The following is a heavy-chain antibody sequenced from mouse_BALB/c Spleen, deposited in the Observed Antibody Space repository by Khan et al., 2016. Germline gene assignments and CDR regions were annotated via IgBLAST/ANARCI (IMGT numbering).Heavy chain of an antibody. J-gene: IGHJ3*01. Sequence: QVQLQQSGAELVRPGSSVKISCKASGYEFSSYWMNWVKQRPGQGLEWIGQIYPGDGDTNYNGKFKGKATLNADKSSSTAYMQLNSLTSEDSAVCVCARGGTARAPFAYWGQGTLVTVSA. CDR2: IYPGDGDT. D-gene: IGHD3-2*01. V-gene: IGHV1-80*01. CDR1: GYEFSSYW. CDR3: ARGGTARAPFAY.